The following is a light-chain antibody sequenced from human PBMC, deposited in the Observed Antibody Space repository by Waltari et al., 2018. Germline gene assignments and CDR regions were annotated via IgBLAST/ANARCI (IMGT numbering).Light chain of an antibody. CDR2: KAS. J-gene: IGKJ2*03. Sequence: DIQMTQSPSTLSASVRDTITITCRASQSISNDLAWYQQKPGKAPKLLIYKASSSGSGVPSRFSGSGSGKEFTLTISSLQPDDFATYYCQQYNTYSSFGQGTKLEIK. V-gene: IGKV1-5*03. CDR3: QQYNTYSS. CDR1: QSISND.